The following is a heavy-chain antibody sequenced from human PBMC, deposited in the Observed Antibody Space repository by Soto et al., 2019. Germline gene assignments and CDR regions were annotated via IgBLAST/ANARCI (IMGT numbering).Heavy chain of an antibody. CDR3: ATTRLRRYYYGMDV. D-gene: IGHD4-17*01. Sequence: EVPLVESGGGLVQPGRSLRLSCAASGFTFDDYAMHWVRQAPGKGLEWGSGISWNSGSIGYADSVKGRFTISRDNAKNSLYLQMNSLRAEDTALYYCATTRLRRYYYGMDVWGQGPTVTVSS. V-gene: IGHV3-9*01. J-gene: IGHJ6*02. CDR2: ISWNSGSI. CDR1: GFTFDDYA.